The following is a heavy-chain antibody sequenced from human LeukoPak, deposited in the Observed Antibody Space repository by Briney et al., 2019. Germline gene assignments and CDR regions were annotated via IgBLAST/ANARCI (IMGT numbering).Heavy chain of an antibody. Sequence: SETLSLTCTVSGGSISRYYWSWIRQPPGKGLEWIGYIYYSGSTNYNPSLKSRVTISVDTSKSQFSLKLSSVTAADTAVYYCARQVEFRVAYYCDYWGQGTLVTVSS. D-gene: IGHD3-3*01. CDR1: GGSISRYY. CDR2: IYYSGST. J-gene: IGHJ4*02. V-gene: IGHV4-59*08. CDR3: ARQVEFRVAYYCDY.